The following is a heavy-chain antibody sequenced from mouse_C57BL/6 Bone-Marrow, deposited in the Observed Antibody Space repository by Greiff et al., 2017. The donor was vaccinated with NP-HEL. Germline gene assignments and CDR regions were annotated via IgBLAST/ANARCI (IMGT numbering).Heavy chain of an antibody. CDR2: IWSDGST. CDR1: GFSLTSYG. J-gene: IGHJ3*01. V-gene: IGHV2-6*03. D-gene: IGHD2-2*01. Sequence: QVHVKQSGPGLVAPSQSLSITCTVSGFSLTSYGVHWVRQPPGKGLEWLVVIWSDGSTTYNSALKSRLSISKDNSKSQVFLKMNSLQTDDTAMYYCARLGDGYGFAYWGQGTLVTVSA. CDR3: ARLGDGYGFAY.